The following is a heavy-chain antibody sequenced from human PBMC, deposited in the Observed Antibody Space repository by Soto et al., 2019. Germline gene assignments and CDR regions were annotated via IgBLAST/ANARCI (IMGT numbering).Heavy chain of an antibody. CDR2: ISYDGSNK. CDR3: ASGRSGYSSDDAFDV. D-gene: IGHD3-22*01. Sequence: GGSLRLSCAASGFTFSSYAMHWVRQAPGKGLEWVAVISYDGSNKYYADSVKGRFTISRDNSKNTLYLQMNSLRAEDTAVYYCASGRSGYSSDDAFDVWGQGTMVTVSS. V-gene: IGHV3-30-3*01. CDR1: GFTFSSYA. J-gene: IGHJ3*01.